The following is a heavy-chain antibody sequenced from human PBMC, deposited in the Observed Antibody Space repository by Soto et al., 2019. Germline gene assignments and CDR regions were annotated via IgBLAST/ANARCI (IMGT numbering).Heavy chain of an antibody. Sequence: SETLSLTCTVSGGSVSSGSYYWSWIRQPPGKGLEWIGYIYYSGSTNYNPSLKSRVTISVDTSKNQFSLKLSSVTAADTAVYYCXRFRLLPGYRYGPYFDYWGQGTLVTVSS. CDR2: IYYSGST. CDR1: GGSVSSGSYY. CDR3: XRFRLLPGYRYGPYFDY. D-gene: IGHD5-18*01. V-gene: IGHV4-61*01. J-gene: IGHJ4*02.